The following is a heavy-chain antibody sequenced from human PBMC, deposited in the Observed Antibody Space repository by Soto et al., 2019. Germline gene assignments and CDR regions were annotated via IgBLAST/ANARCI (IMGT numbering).Heavy chain of an antibody. D-gene: IGHD6-13*01. J-gene: IGHJ4*02. CDR3: ATNVEKQQLDYHIAS. CDR2: MSHDGNER. V-gene: IGHV3-30*03. Sequence: SLRPSCAASGFDFGSFGIHWVREAPGSGLDWVAVMSHDGNERKYADSQKGRFTISRYNSKDTLKVQMYNQRPDDTATYKCATNVEKQQLDYHIASWGQGSRVTSPQ. CDR1: GFDFGSFG.